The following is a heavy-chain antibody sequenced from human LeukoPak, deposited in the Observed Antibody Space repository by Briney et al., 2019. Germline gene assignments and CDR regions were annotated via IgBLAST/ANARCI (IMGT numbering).Heavy chain of an antibody. D-gene: IGHD3-22*01. V-gene: IGHV3-15*01. Sequence: KPGGSLILSCVASGFTFTNAWMSWVRQAPGKGLEWVGHIKSKTDGGTTDYPAPVKGRFIISRDDSKHTLYLQMNSLKTDDTAVYYCTKYDTFVNFDYWGQGILVTVSS. CDR2: IKSKTDGGTT. CDR3: TKYDTFVNFDY. CDR1: GFTFTNAW. J-gene: IGHJ4*02.